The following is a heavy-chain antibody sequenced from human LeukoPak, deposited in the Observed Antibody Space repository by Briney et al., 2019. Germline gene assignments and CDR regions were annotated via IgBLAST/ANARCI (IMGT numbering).Heavy chain of an antibody. CDR2: IKRKTDGGTT. J-gene: IGHJ4*02. V-gene: IGHV3-15*01. D-gene: IGHD5-24*01. Sequence: PGGSLRLSCAASGFTFSNAWMSWVRQAPGKGLEWVGRIKRKTDGGTTDYAAPVKGRFTISRDDSNNTLYLQMNSLKTEDTAVYYCTTDSRDGYNYGRHFDYWGQGTLVNVSS. CDR1: GFTFSNAW. CDR3: TTDSRDGYNYGRHFDY.